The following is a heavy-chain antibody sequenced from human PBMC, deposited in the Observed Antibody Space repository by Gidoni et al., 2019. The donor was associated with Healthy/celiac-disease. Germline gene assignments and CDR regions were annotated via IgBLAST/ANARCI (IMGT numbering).Heavy chain of an antibody. CDR2: ISAYNGNT. V-gene: IGHV1-18*04. CDR1: GYTFTSYG. CDR3: ARDPAYIAVGNAPDY. J-gene: IGHJ4*02. D-gene: IGHD6-19*01. Sequence: QVQRVQSRAEVKKPGAAVKVSCKASGYTFTSYGISWVRQDPGQGLEWMGWISAYNGNTNYSQKLQGRVTMTTDTSTSTAYMELRSLRSDDTAVYYCARDPAYIAVGNAPDYWGQGTLVTVSS.